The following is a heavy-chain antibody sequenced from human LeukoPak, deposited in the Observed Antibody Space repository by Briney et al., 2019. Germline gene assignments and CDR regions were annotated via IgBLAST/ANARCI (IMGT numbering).Heavy chain of an antibody. CDR2: ISAYNGNT. D-gene: IGHD3-10*01. Sequence: GASVKVSCKASGYTFTSYGISWVRQAPGQGLEWMGWISAYNGNTNYAQKLQGRVTMTTDTSTSTAYMELRSLRSDDTAVYYCATTLCFGEPLAFDIWGQGTLVTVSS. J-gene: IGHJ3*02. CDR1: GYTFTSYG. CDR3: ATTLCFGEPLAFDI. V-gene: IGHV1-18*01.